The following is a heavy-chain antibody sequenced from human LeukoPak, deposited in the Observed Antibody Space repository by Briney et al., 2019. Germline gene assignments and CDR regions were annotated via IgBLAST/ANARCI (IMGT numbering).Heavy chain of an antibody. D-gene: IGHD6-6*01. J-gene: IGHJ6*03. CDR1: GFTFNIYA. CDR2: ISSRSDYT. Sequence: GGSLRLSCAASGFTFNIYAMSWVRQVPGKGLEWVSSISSRSDYTYYEDSVKGRFTISRDNSKNTLYLQMNSLRAEDTAVYYCAREYSSSSPDPFYYYYYYMDVWGKGTTVTVSS. CDR3: AREYSSSSPDPFYYYYYYMDV. V-gene: IGHV3-23*01.